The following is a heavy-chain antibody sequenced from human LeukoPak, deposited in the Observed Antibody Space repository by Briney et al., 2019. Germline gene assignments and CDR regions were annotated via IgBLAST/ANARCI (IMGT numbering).Heavy chain of an antibody. CDR2: IKQDGSEK. V-gene: IGHV3-7*01. CDR3: ASQGGMDV. J-gene: IGHJ6*02. CDR1: GFTSSGYW. Sequence: PGGSLRLSCAASGFTSSGYWMHWVRQAPGKGLEWVANIKQDGSEKNYVASVKGRFTISRDNAKSSVYLQMNSLRAEDTAVYYCASQGGMDVWGQGTTVTVSS.